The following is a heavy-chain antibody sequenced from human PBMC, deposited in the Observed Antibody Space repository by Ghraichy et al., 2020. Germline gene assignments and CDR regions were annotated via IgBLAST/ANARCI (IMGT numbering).Heavy chain of an antibody. Sequence: ASVKVSCKVSGYTLTELSMHWVRQAPGKGLEWMGGFDPEDGETIYAQKFQGRVTMTEDTSTDTAYMELSSLRSEDTAVYYCATRGIAVAGTPPGDYWGQGTLVTVSS. D-gene: IGHD6-19*01. V-gene: IGHV1-24*01. CDR2: FDPEDGET. CDR3: ATRGIAVAGTPPGDY. CDR1: GYTLTELS. J-gene: IGHJ4*02.